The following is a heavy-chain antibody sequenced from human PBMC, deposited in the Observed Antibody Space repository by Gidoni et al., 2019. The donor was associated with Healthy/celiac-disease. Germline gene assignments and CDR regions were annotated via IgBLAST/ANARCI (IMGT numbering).Heavy chain of an antibody. CDR3: ARDRGIWNSSWPYYYYGMDV. CDR1: GFTFSSDG. D-gene: IGHD6-13*01. J-gene: IGHJ6*02. Sequence: QVQLVESGGGVVQPGRSLRLSCAASGFTFSSDGLPGVRQAPGKGLGGVAVIWYDGSNKYYADSVKGRFTISRDNSKNTLYLQMNSLRAEDTAVYYCARDRGIWNSSWPYYYYGMDVWGQGTTVTVSS. CDR2: IWYDGSNK. V-gene: IGHV3-33*01.